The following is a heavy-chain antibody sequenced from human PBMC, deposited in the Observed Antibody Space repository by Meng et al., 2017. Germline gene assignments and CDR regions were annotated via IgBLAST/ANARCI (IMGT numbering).Heavy chain of an antibody. Sequence: GESLKISCAAPGFTFSSYAMHWVRQAPGKGLEWVAVISYDGSNKYYADSVKGRFTISRDNSKNTLYLQMNSLRAEDTAVYYCARDDCSSTSCYPGLVGYWGQGTLVTVSS. J-gene: IGHJ4*02. V-gene: IGHV3-30*04. CDR3: ARDDCSSTSCYPGLVGY. D-gene: IGHD2-2*01. CDR1: GFTFSSYA. CDR2: ISYDGSNK.